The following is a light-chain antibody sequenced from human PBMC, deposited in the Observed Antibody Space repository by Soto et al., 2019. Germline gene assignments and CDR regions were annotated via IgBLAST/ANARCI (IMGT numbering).Light chain of an antibody. J-gene: IGKJ1*01. CDR1: QSVSTN. Sequence: EIVMTQSPAILSVSPGDRAILSCRASQSVSTNLAWFQQKPGQTPRLLFNGASTRATGIPARFTGSGSGTEFILTISSLQCEDFAVYYCQQYDIWPPAFGQGSKVDIX. CDR3: QQYDIWPPA. CDR2: GAS. V-gene: IGKV3-15*01.